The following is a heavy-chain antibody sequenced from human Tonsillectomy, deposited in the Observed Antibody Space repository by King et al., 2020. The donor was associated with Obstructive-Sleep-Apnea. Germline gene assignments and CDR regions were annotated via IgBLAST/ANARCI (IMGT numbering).Heavy chain of an antibody. CDR3: AGVLGVTIFGVVNPHFDY. CDR2: ISSSSSTI. D-gene: IGHD3-3*01. Sequence: VQLVESGGGLVQPGGSLRLSCAASGFTFSSYSMNWVRQAPGKGLEWVSYISSSSSTIYYADSVKGRFTISRDNAKNSLYLQMNSLRAEDTAVYYCAGVLGVTIFGVVNPHFDYWGQGPLVTVSS. J-gene: IGHJ4*02. CDR1: GFTFSSYS. V-gene: IGHV3-48*04.